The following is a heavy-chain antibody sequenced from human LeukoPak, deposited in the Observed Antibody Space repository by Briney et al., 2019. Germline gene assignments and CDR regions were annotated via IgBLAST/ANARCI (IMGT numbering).Heavy chain of an antibody. CDR2: IYSRGDT. V-gene: IGHV3-53*01. CDR3: ARDAPQVPAAGVLAS. CDR1: GFTVSDNY. Sequence: GGSLRPSCAASGFTVSDNYMSWVRQAPGKGLEWVSVIYSRGDTYYADSVEGRFTISKDNSKNTLFLQMNSLRVEDTAIYYCARDAPQVPAAGVLASWGQGSLVTVSS. D-gene: IGHD6-13*01. J-gene: IGHJ5*02.